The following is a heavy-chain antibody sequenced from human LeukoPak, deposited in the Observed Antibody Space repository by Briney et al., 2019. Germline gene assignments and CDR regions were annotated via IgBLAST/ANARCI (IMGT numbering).Heavy chain of an antibody. CDR2: ISSSSSYI. D-gene: IGHD3-3*01. CDR1: GFTFSSYE. V-gene: IGHV3-21*01. J-gene: IGHJ5*02. CDR3: ARGLRFLEWLPTTEWFDP. Sequence: PGGSLRLSCAASGFTFSSYEMNWVRQAPGKGLEWVSSISSSSSYIYYADSVKGRFTISRDNAKNSLYLQMNSLRAEDTAVYYCARGLRFLEWLPTTEWFDPWGQGTLVTVSS.